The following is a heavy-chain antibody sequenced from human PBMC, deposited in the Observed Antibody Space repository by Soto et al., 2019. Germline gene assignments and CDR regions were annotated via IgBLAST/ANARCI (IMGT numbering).Heavy chain of an antibody. CDR3: ARGSWDDVTGHYYMDV. V-gene: IGHV6-1*01. CDR2: TYYRPKWYI. Sequence: PSQTLSLTCDISGDSVSSNSAAWNWIRQTPSRDFEWLGRTYYRPKWYINYAVSVKSRITVNPDTSKNQFSLQLNSVTPEDTAVYYCARGSWDDVTGHYYMDVWGKGTTVTVSS. CDR1: GDSVSSNSAA. J-gene: IGHJ6*03. D-gene: IGHD1-1*01.